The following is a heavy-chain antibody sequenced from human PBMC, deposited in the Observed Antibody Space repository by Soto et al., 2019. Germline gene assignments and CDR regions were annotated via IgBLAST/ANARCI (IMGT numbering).Heavy chain of an antibody. J-gene: IGHJ4*02. CDR3: ARAHSDEYYFDY. CDR2: INAGNGNT. V-gene: IGHV1-3*01. D-gene: IGHD1-26*01. CDR1: GYTFTSYA. Sequence: GASVKVSCKASGYTFTSYAMHWVRQAPGQRLEWMGWINAGNGNTKYSQKFQGRVTITRDTSASTAYMELSSLRSEDTAVYYCARAHSDEYYFDYWGQGTLVTVSS.